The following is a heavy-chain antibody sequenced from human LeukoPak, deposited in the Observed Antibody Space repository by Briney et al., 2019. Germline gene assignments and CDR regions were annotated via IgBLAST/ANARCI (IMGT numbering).Heavy chain of an antibody. CDR3: ARVSPPPYGSGYRGWFDY. D-gene: IGHD3-10*01. CDR1: GGSFSGYY. J-gene: IGHJ4*02. Sequence: SETLSLTCAVYGGSFSGYYWSWIRQPPGKGLEWIGEINHSGSTNYNPSLKSRVTISVDTSKNQFSLKLSSVTAADTAVYYCARVSPPPYGSGYRGWFDYWGQGTLVTVSS. V-gene: IGHV4-34*01. CDR2: INHSGST.